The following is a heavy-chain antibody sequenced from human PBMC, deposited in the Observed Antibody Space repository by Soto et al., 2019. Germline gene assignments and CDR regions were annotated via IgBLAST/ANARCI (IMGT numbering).Heavy chain of an antibody. CDR2: IWYDGSNK. D-gene: IGHD6-19*01. J-gene: IGHJ6*02. Sequence: GGSLRLSCAASGFTFSSYGMHWVRQAPGKGLEWVAVIWYDGSNKYYADSVKGRFTISRDNSKNTLYLQMNSLRAEDTAVYYCARDSGAPYYYGMDVWGQGTTVTVSS. V-gene: IGHV3-33*01. CDR3: ARDSGAPYYYGMDV. CDR1: GFTFSSYG.